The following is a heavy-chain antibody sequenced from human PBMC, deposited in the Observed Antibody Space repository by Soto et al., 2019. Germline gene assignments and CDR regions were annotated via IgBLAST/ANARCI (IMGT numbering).Heavy chain of an antibody. V-gene: IGHV4-59*08. CDR3: ARHGGSYSFDF. D-gene: IGHD1-26*01. J-gene: IGHJ4*02. CDR1: GGSTSSYY. CDR2: NSYSGST. Sequence: SETLSLTCTVTGGSTSSYYWSWLRQPPGKGLEWIGYNSYSGSTDYNPSLKSRVTISVDTSKSQFSLKLSSATAADTAVYYCARHGGSYSFDFRGQGTLVTVSS.